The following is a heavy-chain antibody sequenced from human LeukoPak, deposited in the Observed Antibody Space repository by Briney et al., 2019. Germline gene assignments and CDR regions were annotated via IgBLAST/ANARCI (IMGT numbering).Heavy chain of an antibody. Sequence: SETLSLTCTVSGGSISSSSYYWGWIRQPPGKGLEWIGSIYYSGSTYYNPSLKSRVTISVDTSKNQFSLKLSSVTAADTAVYYCVRLRSSGWYPPFDYWGQGTLVTVSS. CDR2: IYYSGST. D-gene: IGHD6-19*01. CDR3: VRLRSSGWYPPFDY. CDR1: GGSISSSSYY. J-gene: IGHJ4*02. V-gene: IGHV4-39*01.